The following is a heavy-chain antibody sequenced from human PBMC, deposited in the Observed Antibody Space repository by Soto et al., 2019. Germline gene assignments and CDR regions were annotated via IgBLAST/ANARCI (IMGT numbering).Heavy chain of an antibody. Sequence: ASVKVSCKASGYTFTSCAMHWVRQAPGQRLEWMGWINAGNGNTKYSQKFQGRVTITRDTSASTAYMELSSLRSEDTAVYYCARDSLYYYDSSGYPTPYYYGMDVWGQGTTVTVSS. CDR2: INAGNGNT. CDR3: ARDSLYYYDSSGYPTPYYYGMDV. V-gene: IGHV1-3*01. CDR1: GYTFTSCA. J-gene: IGHJ6*02. D-gene: IGHD3-22*01.